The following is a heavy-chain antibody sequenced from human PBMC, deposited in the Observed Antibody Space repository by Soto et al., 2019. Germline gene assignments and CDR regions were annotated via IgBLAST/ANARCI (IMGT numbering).Heavy chain of an antibody. V-gene: IGHV5-10-1*01. CDR1: GYTFTTFW. Sequence: PGESLKISCTGFGYTFTTFWISWVRQMPGKGLEWMGGIDPGDTYATYSPAFQGHVTISADKATSTAYLQWSSLKASDTAMYFCARIYCTTTTCDSWFDTWGQGTLVTVSS. CDR2: IDPGDTYA. J-gene: IGHJ5*02. CDR3: ARIYCTTTTCDSWFDT. D-gene: IGHD2-2*01.